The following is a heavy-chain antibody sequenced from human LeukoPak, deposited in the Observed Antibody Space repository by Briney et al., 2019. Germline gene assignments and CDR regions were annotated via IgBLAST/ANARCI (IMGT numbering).Heavy chain of an antibody. CDR1: GFTFSSYA. CDR3: AKDRQGDFDY. J-gene: IGHJ4*02. CDR2: ISGSVGST. Sequence: GGSLRLSCAASGFTFSSYAMSWVRQAPGKGLEWVAAISGSVGSTYYADSVKGRFTISRDNSKNTLYLQMNSLRAEDTAVYYCAKDRQGDFDYWGQGTLVTVSS. V-gene: IGHV3-23*01.